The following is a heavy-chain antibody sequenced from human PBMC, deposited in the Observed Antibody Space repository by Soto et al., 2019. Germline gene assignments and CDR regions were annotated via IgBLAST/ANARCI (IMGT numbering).Heavy chain of an antibody. V-gene: IGHV3-15*01. CDR2: IKSKTDGGTT. CDR3: TTDSIAVAGDVDY. CDR1: GFTFSNAW. Sequence: PGGSLRLSCAASGFTFSNAWMGWVRQAPGKGLEWVGRIKSKTDGGTTDYAAPVKGRFTISRDDSKNTLYLQMNSLKTEDTAVYYCTTDSIAVAGDVDYWGRGTLVTVSS. D-gene: IGHD6-19*01. J-gene: IGHJ4*02.